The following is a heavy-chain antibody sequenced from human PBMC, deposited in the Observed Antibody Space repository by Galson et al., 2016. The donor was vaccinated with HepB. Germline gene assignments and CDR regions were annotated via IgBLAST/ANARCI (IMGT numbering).Heavy chain of an antibody. J-gene: IGHJ4*02. D-gene: IGHD2-8*01. CDR3: ARRNVAPFDF. CDR1: AGSVSSGGYY. Sequence: SETLSLTCTVSAGSVSSGGYYWGWIRQRPGKGLEWIGDISQSGITNYNPSLKSRVTISLDTSQNQFSLSLSSVTAADTAVYYCARRNVAPFDFWGQGTLVTVSS. CDR2: ISQSGIT. V-gene: IGHV4-61*08.